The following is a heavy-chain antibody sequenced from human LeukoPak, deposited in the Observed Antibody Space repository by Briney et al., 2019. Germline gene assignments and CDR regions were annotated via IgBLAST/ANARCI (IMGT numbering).Heavy chain of an antibody. CDR1: GFTFSSYA. D-gene: IGHD3-22*01. Sequence: GGSLRLSCAASGFTFSSYAMHWVRQAPGKGLEWVAVISYDGSNKYYADSVKGRFTISRDNSKNTLYLQMNSLRAEDTAVYYCATGYYDSSGLFDYWGQGTLVTVSS. J-gene: IGHJ4*02. CDR2: ISYDGSNK. V-gene: IGHV3-30*04. CDR3: ATGYYDSSGLFDY.